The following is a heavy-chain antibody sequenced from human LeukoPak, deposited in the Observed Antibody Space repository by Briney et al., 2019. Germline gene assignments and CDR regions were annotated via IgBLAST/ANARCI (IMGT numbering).Heavy chain of an antibody. CDR1: GYSISSGYY. CDR3: ARARYRVYYYYYMDV. V-gene: IGHV4-38-2*02. D-gene: IGHD1-1*01. CDR2: IYHSGST. J-gene: IGHJ6*03. Sequence: SETLSLTCTVSGYSISSGYYWGWIRQPPGKGLEWIGSIYHSGSTYYNPSLKSRVTISVDTSKNQFSLKLSSVTAADTAVYYCARARYRVYYYYYMDVWGKGTTVTVSS.